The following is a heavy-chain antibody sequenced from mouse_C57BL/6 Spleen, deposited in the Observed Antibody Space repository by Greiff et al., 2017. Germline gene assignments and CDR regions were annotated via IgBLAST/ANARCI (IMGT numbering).Heavy chain of an antibody. D-gene: IGHD1-1*01. CDR2: INPNYGTT. Sequence: HVKQSGPELVKPGASVKISCKDSGYSFTDYNMNWVKQSNGKSLEWIGVINPNYGTTSYNQKFKGKATLTVDQSSSTAYMQLNSLTSEDSAVYYCARGGHITTGSRDFDYWGQGTTLTVSS. V-gene: IGHV1-39*01. CDR1: GYSFTDYN. CDR3: ARGGHITTGSRDFDY. J-gene: IGHJ2*01.